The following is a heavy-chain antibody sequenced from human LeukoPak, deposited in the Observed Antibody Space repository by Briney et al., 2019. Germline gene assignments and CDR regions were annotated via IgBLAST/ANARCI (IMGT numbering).Heavy chain of an antibody. Sequence: GGSLRLSCAASGFTFSTYEMNWVRQAPGKGLEWVSYISTSGNTIYYADSVKGRFAISRDNAKNSLYLQLNSLRAEDTAVYYCARDTGTHSGSFSFQYWGQGTLVTVSS. D-gene: IGHD1-26*01. V-gene: IGHV3-48*03. CDR2: ISTSGNTI. CDR1: GFTFSTYE. CDR3: ARDTGTHSGSFSFQY. J-gene: IGHJ1*01.